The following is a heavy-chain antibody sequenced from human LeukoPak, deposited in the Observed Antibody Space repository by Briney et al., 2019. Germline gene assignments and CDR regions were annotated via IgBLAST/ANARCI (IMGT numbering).Heavy chain of an antibody. CDR3: ARDSFAGYDSSGYSSYDY. V-gene: IGHV3-21*01. Sequence: GGSLRLSCAASGFSFSDYSMNWVRQAPGKGLEWVSFISSYSTYIYYADSLKGRFTISRDNAKNSLYLQMNCLRAKDTAVYYCARDSFAGYDSSGYSSYDYWGQGTLVTVSS. J-gene: IGHJ4*02. CDR1: GFSFSDYS. CDR2: ISSYSTYI. D-gene: IGHD3-22*01.